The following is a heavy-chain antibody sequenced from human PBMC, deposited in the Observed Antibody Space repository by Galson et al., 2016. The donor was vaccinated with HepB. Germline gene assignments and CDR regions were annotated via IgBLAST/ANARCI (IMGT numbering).Heavy chain of an antibody. CDR2: IIPIYGAA. D-gene: IGHD6-13*01. CDR3: ARSVSSSWQEYFQH. J-gene: IGHJ1*01. CDR1: GGSFSSYG. V-gene: IGHV1-69*13. Sequence: SVKVSCKASGGSFSSYGISWVRQAPGQGLEWMGGIIPIYGAATYAQKFQGRVTITADESTSTVYMELSSLKSEDTAVYYCARSVSSSWQEYFQHWGQGTLVTVSS.